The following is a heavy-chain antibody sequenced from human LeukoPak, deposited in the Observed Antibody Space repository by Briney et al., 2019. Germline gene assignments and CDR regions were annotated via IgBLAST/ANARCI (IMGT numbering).Heavy chain of an antibody. CDR2: ISTYNGNT. D-gene: IGHD6-6*01. Sequence: GASVKVSCKASGYTFTSYGISWVRQAPGQGLEWMGWISTYNGNTNYAQKVQGRVTMTRDTSTSSVYMELSSLRSEDTAVYYCARERPTIAARSSNWFDPWGQGTLVTVSS. CDR1: GYTFTSYG. V-gene: IGHV1-18*01. J-gene: IGHJ5*02. CDR3: ARERPTIAARSSNWFDP.